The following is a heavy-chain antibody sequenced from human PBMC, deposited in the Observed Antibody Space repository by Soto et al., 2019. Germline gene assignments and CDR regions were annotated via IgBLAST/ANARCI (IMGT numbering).Heavy chain of an antibody. CDR1: GGSISSYY. Sequence: QVQLQESGPGLVKPSETLSLTCTVSGGSISSYYWSWIRQPPGKGLEWIGYIYYSGSTNYNPSLMSRVAISVDTSKNQFSLKLSSVTAADTAVYYCSRGKGNIWFDPWGQGTLVTVSS. J-gene: IGHJ5*02. V-gene: IGHV4-59*01. CDR2: IYYSGST. CDR3: SRGKGNIWFDP.